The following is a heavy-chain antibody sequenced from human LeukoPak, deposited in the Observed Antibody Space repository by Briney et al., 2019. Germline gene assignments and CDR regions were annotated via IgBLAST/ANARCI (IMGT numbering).Heavy chain of an antibody. CDR3: ARADSVVVPAARSIRFDP. D-gene: IGHD2-2*01. Sequence: ASVKVSCKXSGYTFTGYYMHWVRQAPGQGLEWMGWINPNSGGTNYSQKFRGRVTMARDTSISTAYMELSRLRSDDTAVYYCARADSVVVPAARSIRFDPWGQGTLVTVSS. CDR2: INPNSGGT. V-gene: IGHV1-2*02. J-gene: IGHJ5*02. CDR1: GYTFTGYY.